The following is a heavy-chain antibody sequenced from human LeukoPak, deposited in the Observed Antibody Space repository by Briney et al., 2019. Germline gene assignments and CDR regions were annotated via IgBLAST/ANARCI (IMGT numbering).Heavy chain of an antibody. D-gene: IGHD3-3*01. J-gene: IGHJ6*03. V-gene: IGHV4-4*07. CDR2: IYTSGST. Sequence: PSETLSLTCTVSGGSISSYYWSWIRQPAGKGLEWIGRIYTSGSTNYNPSLKSRVTMSVDTSKNQFSLKLSSVTAADTAVYYCGRDQYYDFWSGYLSYYYYYMDVWGKGTTVTVSS. CDR1: GGSISSYY. CDR3: GRDQYYDFWSGYLSYYYYYMDV.